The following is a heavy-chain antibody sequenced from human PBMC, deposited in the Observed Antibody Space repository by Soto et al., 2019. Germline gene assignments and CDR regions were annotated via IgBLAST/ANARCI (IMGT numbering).Heavy chain of an antibody. D-gene: IGHD2-8*01. V-gene: IGHV1-46*01. CDR1: GYVFSSSF. J-gene: IGHJ6*02. Sequence: QVQLVQSGAEVKKPGASVKVSCKASGYVFSSSFVHWIRQAHGQRLEWMAMINPTVGSTSYAHNFQGRIAVTRDASTATLYLDLSSLRSADSAIYYCAREVNTVLIPGDTEDYAGLDVWGQGTTVIVSS. CDR2: INPTVGST. CDR3: AREVNTVLIPGDTEDYAGLDV.